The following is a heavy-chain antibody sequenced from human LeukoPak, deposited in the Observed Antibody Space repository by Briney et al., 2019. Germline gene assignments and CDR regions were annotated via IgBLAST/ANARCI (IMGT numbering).Heavy chain of an antibody. CDR1: GFTFSSYW. Sequence: PGGSLRLPCAASGFTFSSYWMSWVRQAPGKGLEWVANIKQDGSEKYYVDSVKGRFTISRDNAKNSLYLQMNSLRAEDTAVYYCARDPRYCSSTSCHDAFDIWGQGTMVTVSS. J-gene: IGHJ3*02. CDR2: IKQDGSEK. D-gene: IGHD2-2*01. V-gene: IGHV3-7*01. CDR3: ARDPRYCSSTSCHDAFDI.